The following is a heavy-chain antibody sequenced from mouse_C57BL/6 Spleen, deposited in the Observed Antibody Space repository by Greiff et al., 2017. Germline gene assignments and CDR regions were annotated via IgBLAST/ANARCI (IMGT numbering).Heavy chain of an antibody. Sequence: EVQLQQSGPELVKPGASVKISCKASGYSFTGYYMNWVKQSPEKSLEWIGEINPSTGGTTYNQKFKAKATLTVDKSSSTAYMQLKSLTSEDSAVYYCARSGKLLYAMDYWGQGTSVTVSS. CDR1: GYSFTGYY. CDR3: ARSGKLLYAMDY. CDR2: INPSTGGT. V-gene: IGHV1-42*01. D-gene: IGHD2-1*01. J-gene: IGHJ4*01.